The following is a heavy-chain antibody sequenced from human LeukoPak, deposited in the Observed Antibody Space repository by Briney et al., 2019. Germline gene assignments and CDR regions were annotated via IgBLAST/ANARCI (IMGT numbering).Heavy chain of an antibody. CDR1: GGSFSGYY. D-gene: IGHD3-3*01. V-gene: IGHV4-34*01. Sequence: PSETLSLTCAVYGGSFSGYYWSWIRQPPGKGLEWIGEINHSGSTNYNPSLKSRVTISVDTSKSQFSLKLTSVTAADTAVYYCARAGYYDFWTGNSYYYMDVWGKGTTVTVSS. CDR3: ARAGYYDFWTGNSYYYMDV. J-gene: IGHJ6*03. CDR2: INHSGST.